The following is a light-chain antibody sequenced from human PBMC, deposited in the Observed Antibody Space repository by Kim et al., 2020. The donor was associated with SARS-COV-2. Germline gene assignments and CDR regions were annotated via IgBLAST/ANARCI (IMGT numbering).Light chain of an antibody. V-gene: IGKV1-39*01. CDR2: SAS. Sequence: ASVGDRLTITCRASQSITTYLNWYQQKPGKAPKLLIYSASSLQSGVPSRFSGSGSGTDFTLTIISLQPEDFATYYCQQSYSTPLTFGGGTKVDIK. CDR1: QSITTY. CDR3: QQSYSTPLT. J-gene: IGKJ4*01.